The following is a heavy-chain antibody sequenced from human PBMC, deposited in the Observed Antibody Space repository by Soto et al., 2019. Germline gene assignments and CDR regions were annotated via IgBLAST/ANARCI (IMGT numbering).Heavy chain of an antibody. V-gene: IGHV1-2*04. CDR2: INPNSGGT. Sequence: ASVKVSCKASGYTFTGYYMHWVRQAPGQGLEWMGWINPNSGGTNYAQKFQGWVTMTRDTSISTAYMELSRLRSDDTAVYYCARASYSSSSEGSYYYYGMDVWGQGTTATVSS. J-gene: IGHJ6*02. D-gene: IGHD6-6*01. CDR1: GYTFTGYY. CDR3: ARASYSSSSEGSYYYYGMDV.